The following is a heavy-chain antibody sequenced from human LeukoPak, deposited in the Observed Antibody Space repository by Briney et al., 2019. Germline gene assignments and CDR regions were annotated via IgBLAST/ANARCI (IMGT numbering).Heavy chain of an antibody. CDR3: AKGGGTPDHRFFGS. CDR1: GFTFSSYA. V-gene: IGHV3-23*01. D-gene: IGHD1-26*01. Sequence: PGGSLRLSCAASGFTFSSYAMTWVRQAPGTGLEWVSIISYDGRATYYVDSVKGRFTISRDNAKNTLYLQMNSLKVEDRAVYYCAKGGGTPDHRFFGSWGQGTLVTVSS. J-gene: IGHJ4*02. CDR2: ISYDGRAT.